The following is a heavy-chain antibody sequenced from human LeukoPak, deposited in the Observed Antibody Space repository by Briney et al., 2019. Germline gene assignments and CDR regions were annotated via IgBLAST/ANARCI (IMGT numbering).Heavy chain of an antibody. V-gene: IGHV4-34*01. CDR2: INHSGST. J-gene: IGHJ4*02. CDR1: GGSFSGYY. D-gene: IGHD1-14*01. Sequence: SETLSLTCAVYGGSFSGYYWSWIRQPPGKGLEWIGEINHSGSTNYNPSLKSRVTISVDTSKNQFSLKLSSVTAADTAVYYCARVLPGNYFDYWGQGTLVTVSS. CDR3: ARVLPGNYFDY.